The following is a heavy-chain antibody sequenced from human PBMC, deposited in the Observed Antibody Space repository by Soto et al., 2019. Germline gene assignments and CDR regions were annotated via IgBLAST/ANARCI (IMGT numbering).Heavy chain of an antibody. V-gene: IGHV2-5*02. Sequence: SGPTLVNPTQTLTLTCTFSGFSLSTREVGVGWIRQPPGKALEWLALIYWDDDKRYSPSLKTRLTIAKDTSKNQVFLTMTNMDPVDTATYYCAHRFDWYYFDYWGQGTLVTVSS. J-gene: IGHJ4*02. D-gene: IGHD3-9*01. CDR1: GFSLSTREVG. CDR3: AHRFDWYYFDY. CDR2: IYWDDDK.